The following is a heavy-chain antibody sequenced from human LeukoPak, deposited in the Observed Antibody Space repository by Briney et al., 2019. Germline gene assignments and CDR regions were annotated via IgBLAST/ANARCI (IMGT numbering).Heavy chain of an antibody. D-gene: IGHD3-3*01. V-gene: IGHV4-61*02. Sequence: SETLSLTCTVSGGSISSGSYYWSWIRQPAGKGLEWIGRIYTSGSTNYNPSLKSRVTISVDTSKNQFSLKLSSVTAADTSVYYRARGGEGRFLEWFGLYLDVWGKGTTGTLSS. CDR3: ARGGEGRFLEWFGLYLDV. CDR1: GGSISSGSYY. J-gene: IGHJ6*03. CDR2: IYTSGST.